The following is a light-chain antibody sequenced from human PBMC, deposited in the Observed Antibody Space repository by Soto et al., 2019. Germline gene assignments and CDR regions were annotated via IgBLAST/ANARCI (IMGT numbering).Light chain of an antibody. CDR1: QSISSW. CDR3: QQYNSYRT. CDR2: DAS. J-gene: IGKJ1*01. V-gene: IGKV1-5*01. Sequence: DIQMTQSPSTLSASVGDRVTITCRASQSISSWLAWYQQKPGKAPQLLIYDASGLESGVPSRFSGSGSRTEFTLTISSLQPDDFATYYCQQYNSYRTFGQGTKVEIK.